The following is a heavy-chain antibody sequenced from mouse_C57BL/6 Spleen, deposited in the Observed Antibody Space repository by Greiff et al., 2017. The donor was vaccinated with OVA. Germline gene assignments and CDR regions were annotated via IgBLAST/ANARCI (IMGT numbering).Heavy chain of an antibody. J-gene: IGHJ1*03. Sequence: EVMLVESGGGLVKPGGSLKLSCAASGFTFSDYGMHWVRQAPEKGLEWVAYISSGSSTIYYADTVKGRFTIARDNAKNTLFLQMTSLRSEDTAMYYCARPYSNYWYFDVWGTGTTVTVSS. CDR3: ARPYSNYWYFDV. V-gene: IGHV5-17*01. D-gene: IGHD2-5*01. CDR1: GFTFSDYG. CDR2: ISSGSSTI.